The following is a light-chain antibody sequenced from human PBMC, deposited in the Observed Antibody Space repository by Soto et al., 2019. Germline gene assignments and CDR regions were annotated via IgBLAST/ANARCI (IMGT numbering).Light chain of an antibody. V-gene: IGLV1-47*01. CDR2: RNN. J-gene: IGLJ2*01. CDR3: SAWDDSLRAVV. Sequence: QSVLTQPPSASGTPGQRVTISCSGSSSNIGSNYVYWYQQLPGTAPKLLIYRNNQRPSGVPDRFSGSKSGTSASLAISGLRSEDEADYYCSAWDDSLRAVVFGGGTKPTVL. CDR1: SSNIGSNY.